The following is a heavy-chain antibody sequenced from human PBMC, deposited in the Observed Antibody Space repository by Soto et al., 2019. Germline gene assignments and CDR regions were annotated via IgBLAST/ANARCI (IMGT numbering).Heavy chain of an antibody. CDR3: ARLHGYSSGWYDY. CDR1: GYTLSSNG. D-gene: IGHD6-19*01. J-gene: IGHJ4*02. CDR2: ISTFNGNA. Sequence: QVQLVQSGAEVKKPGASVKVSCKASGYTLSSNGVSWVRQAPGQGLEWMGWISTFNGNAHYAQKFQGRVTMTTDTSTNTAYMELTSLSSDDTAVYYCARLHGYSSGWYDYWGQGPWSPSPQ. V-gene: IGHV1-18*04.